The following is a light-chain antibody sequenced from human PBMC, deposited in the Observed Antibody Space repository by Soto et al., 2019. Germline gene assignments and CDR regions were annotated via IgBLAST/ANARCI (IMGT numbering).Light chain of an antibody. CDR1: QSVSSN. Sequence: EIVMTQSPATLSASAGECATLSYRASQSVSSNLAWYQQKPGQAPRLLIYGASTRATDVPDRFSGSGSGADFTLSISRLEPEDFAVYYCQQYGSSPPRTFGQGTKVDI. J-gene: IGKJ1*01. CDR2: GAS. CDR3: QQYGSSPPRT. V-gene: IGKV3-20*01.